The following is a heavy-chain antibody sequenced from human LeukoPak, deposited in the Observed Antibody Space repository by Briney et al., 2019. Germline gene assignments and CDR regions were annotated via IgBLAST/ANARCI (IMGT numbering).Heavy chain of an antibody. J-gene: IGHJ5*02. V-gene: IGHV1-3*01. CDR3: ARAPRDRKENWFDP. Sequence: GASVKVSCKASGYTFTSCAMHWVRQAPGQRLEWMGWINAGNGNTKYSQKFQGRVTITRDTSASTAYMELSSLRSEDTAVYYCARAPRDRKENWFDPWGQGTLVTVSS. CDR2: INAGNGNT. CDR1: GYTFTSCA.